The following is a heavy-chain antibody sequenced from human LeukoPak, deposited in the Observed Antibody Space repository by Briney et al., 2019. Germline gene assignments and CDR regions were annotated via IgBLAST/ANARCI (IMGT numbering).Heavy chain of an antibody. D-gene: IGHD2-21*02. CDR3: ARGHCFGGDCYFEY. J-gene: IGHJ4*02. Sequence: SETLSLTCAVYGGSFSSYYWSWIRQPPGKGLEWIGDINHSGSTNYNPSLKSRVTISIDTSKNQFSLKLSSVTAADTAVHYCARGHCFGGDCYFEYWGPGTLVTVSS. CDR2: INHSGST. CDR1: GGSFSSYY. V-gene: IGHV4-34*01.